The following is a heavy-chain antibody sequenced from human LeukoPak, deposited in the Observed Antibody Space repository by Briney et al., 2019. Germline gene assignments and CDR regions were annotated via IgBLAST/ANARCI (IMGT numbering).Heavy chain of an antibody. Sequence: GGSLRLSCAASGFTFSRYWMTWVRQAPGKGLEWVANIKENGRDKYYVDSLKGRFTISKDNAKNSVYLQMNSLRAEDTAVYYCARDSGGGWDYWGQGTLVTVSS. D-gene: IGHD6-19*01. CDR1: GFTFSRYW. CDR3: ARDSGGGWDY. CDR2: IKENGRDK. V-gene: IGHV3-7*01. J-gene: IGHJ4*02.